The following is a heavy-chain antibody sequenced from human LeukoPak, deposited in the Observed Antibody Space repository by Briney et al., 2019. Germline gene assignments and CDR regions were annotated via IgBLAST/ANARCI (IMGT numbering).Heavy chain of an antibody. D-gene: IGHD1-26*01. CDR3: ARDTAIIVGANSRNWFDP. CDR1: GGSISSYY. CDR2: IYYSGST. Sequence: SETLSLTCTVSGGSISSYYWSWIRQPPGKGLEWIGYIYYSGSTNYNPSLKSRVTISVDTSKNQFSLKLSSVTAADTAVYYCARDTAIIVGANSRNWFDPWGQGTLVTVSS. V-gene: IGHV4-59*01. J-gene: IGHJ5*02.